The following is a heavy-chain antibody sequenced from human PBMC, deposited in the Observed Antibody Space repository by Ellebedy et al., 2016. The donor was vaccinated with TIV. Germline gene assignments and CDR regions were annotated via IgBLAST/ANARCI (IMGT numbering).Heavy chain of an antibody. CDR2: IYTSGST. V-gene: IGHV4-4*07. CDR1: GSTISRSY. J-gene: IGHJ2*01. CDR3: VRAGLITATTIFDL. D-gene: IGHD1-7*01. Sequence: SATLSLTXTVSGSTISRSYWRWTRHPAGTGLEWIGRIYTSGSTNYAPSLRSRVTMSVDTSKNQFSMRLSSVTAADTAIYYCVRAGLITATTIFDLWGRGTLVTVSS.